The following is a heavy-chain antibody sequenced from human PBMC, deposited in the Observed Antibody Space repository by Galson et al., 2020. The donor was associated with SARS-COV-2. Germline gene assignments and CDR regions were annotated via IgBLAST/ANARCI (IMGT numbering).Heavy chain of an antibody. CDR1: GFTFSSYG. J-gene: IGHJ3*02. CDR3: ASTLLTYYYGSGSYGPGAFDI. D-gene: IGHD3-10*01. V-gene: IGHV3-33*01. Sequence: GESLKISCAASGFTFSSYGMHWVRQAPGKGLEWVAVIWYDGSNKYYADSVKGRFTISRDNSKNTLYLQMNSLRAEDTAVYYCASTLLTYYYGSGSYGPGAFDIWGQGTMVTVSS. CDR2: IWYDGSNK.